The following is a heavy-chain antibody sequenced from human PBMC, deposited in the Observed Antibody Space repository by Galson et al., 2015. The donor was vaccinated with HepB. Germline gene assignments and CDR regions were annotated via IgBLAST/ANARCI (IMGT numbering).Heavy chain of an antibody. CDR2: ISAYNGNT. CDR3: ARGYRYGHSWAEYFQH. CDR1: GYTFTSYG. Sequence: SVKVSCKASGYTFTSYGISWVRQAPGQGLEWMGWISAYNGNTNYAQKPQGRVTMTTDTSTSTAYMQLRSLRSDDTAVYYCARGYRYGHSWAEYFQHWGQGTLVTVSS. V-gene: IGHV1-18*01. J-gene: IGHJ1*01. D-gene: IGHD5-18*01.